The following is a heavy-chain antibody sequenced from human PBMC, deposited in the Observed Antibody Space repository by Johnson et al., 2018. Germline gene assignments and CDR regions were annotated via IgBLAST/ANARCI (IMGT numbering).Heavy chain of an antibody. Sequence: EVQLVAAGGGLVQPGGSLRLSCVASGFTFSSYSMNWVRQAPGKGLEWLSYISSSGSPAFDADSVRGRFTTARYNAKNSLSLQMNSLRVEDTAVYSCARNQYLGFDVFDIWGQGTKVTV. V-gene: IGHV3-48*01. CDR1: GFTFSSYS. CDR3: ARNQYLGFDVFDI. D-gene: IGHD1-14*01. J-gene: IGHJ3*02. CDR2: ISSSGSPA.